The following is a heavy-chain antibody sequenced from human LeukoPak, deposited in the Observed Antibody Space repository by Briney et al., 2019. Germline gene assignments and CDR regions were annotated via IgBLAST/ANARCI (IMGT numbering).Heavy chain of an antibody. CDR1: GGSIRNGTYY. V-gene: IGHV4-61*02. D-gene: IGHD3-22*01. J-gene: IGHJ6*03. CDR3: AREVNPYYYYYMDV. CDR2: IYSSGNT. Sequence: SGTLSLTCTVSGGSIRNGTYYWSWIRQPAGKGLKWIGRIYSSGNTNYNPSLKSRVIISVDTSKNQFSLKLSSVTAADTAVYYCAREVNPYYYYYMDVWGKGTTVTISS.